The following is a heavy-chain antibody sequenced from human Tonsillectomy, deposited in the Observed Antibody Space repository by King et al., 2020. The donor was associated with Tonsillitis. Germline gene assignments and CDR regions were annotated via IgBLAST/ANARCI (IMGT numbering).Heavy chain of an antibody. CDR3: AKDDPLTTVDYGY. CDR1: GFTFSSYG. CDR2: IRYDGSNK. J-gene: IGHJ4*02. D-gene: IGHD4-17*01. V-gene: IGHV3-30*02. Sequence: VQLVESGGGVVQPGGSLRLSCAASGFTFSSYGMNWVRQAPGKGLEWVAFIRYDGSNKYYADTVKGRFTISRDNSKKTLYLQMKSLRAEDTAVYYCAKDDPLTTVDYGYWGQGTLVTVSS.